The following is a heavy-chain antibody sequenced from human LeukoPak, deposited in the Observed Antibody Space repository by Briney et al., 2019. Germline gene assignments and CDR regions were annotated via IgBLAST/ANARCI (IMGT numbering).Heavy chain of an antibody. CDR2: IIPIFGTA. D-gene: IGHD6-19*01. CDR1: GGTFSSYA. J-gene: IGHJ4*02. CDR3: VRLPYSSGWYEGY. Sequence: SVKVSCKASGGTFSSYAISWVRQAPGQGLEWMGGIIPIFGTANYAQKFQGRVTITTDESTSTAYMELSSLRSEDTAVYYCVRLPYSSGWYEGYWGQGTLVTVSS. V-gene: IGHV1-69*05.